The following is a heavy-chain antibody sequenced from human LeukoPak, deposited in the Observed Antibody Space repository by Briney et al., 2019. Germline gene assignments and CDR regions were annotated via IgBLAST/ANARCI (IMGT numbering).Heavy chain of an antibody. J-gene: IGHJ4*02. CDR2: INQDGSEK. CDR1: GFTFSIYW. CDR3: AKRGTTLELLLFFDY. V-gene: IGHV3-7*05. D-gene: IGHD3-3*01. Sequence: GGSLKLSCEASGFTFSIYWMTWVRQAPGRGLEWVAHINQDGSEKYYVDSVKGRFTFSRGNAKNSLYLQMNNLRAEDTAVYYCAKRGTTLELLLFFDYWGQGTLVTVSS.